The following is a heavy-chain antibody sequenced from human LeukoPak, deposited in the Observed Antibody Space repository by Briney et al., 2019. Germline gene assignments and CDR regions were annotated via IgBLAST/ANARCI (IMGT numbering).Heavy chain of an antibody. D-gene: IGHD1-26*01. V-gene: IGHV4-4*07. Sequence: SETLSLTCTVSGGSISSYYWSWIRQPAGRGLEWIGRIYTSGSTNYNPSLKSRVTMSVDTSKNQFSLKLSSVTAADTAVYYCARRPGEWEPRTGYYYYYMDVWGKGTTVTVSS. CDR3: ARRPGEWEPRTGYYYYYMDV. J-gene: IGHJ6*03. CDR1: GGSISSYY. CDR2: IYTSGST.